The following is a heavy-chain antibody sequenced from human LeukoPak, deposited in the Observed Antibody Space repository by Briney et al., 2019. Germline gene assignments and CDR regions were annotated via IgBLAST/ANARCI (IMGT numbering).Heavy chain of an antibody. CDR1: GFTFRDYN. J-gene: IGHJ4*02. Sequence: GSLRLSCAASGFTFRDYNMSRIRQAPGKGLEYISYINTGGGSIYYAGSVKGRFTISRDNAKNSLYLQMNNVRAEDTAVYYCARTSTDCLDCWGQGTLVTVSS. D-gene: IGHD2-21*02. CDR2: INTGGGSI. CDR3: ARTSTDCLDC. V-gene: IGHV3-11*04.